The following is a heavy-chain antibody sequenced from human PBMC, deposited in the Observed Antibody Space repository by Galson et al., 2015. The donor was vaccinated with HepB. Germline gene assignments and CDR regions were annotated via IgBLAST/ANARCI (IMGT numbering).Heavy chain of an antibody. CDR2: THYSGST. CDR3: ARGSEDNYGSFDY. J-gene: IGHJ4*02. V-gene: IGHV4-31*03. Sequence: TLSLTCTVSGGSLGSGGYYWSWIRQHPGKGLEWVGYTHYSGSTYYNPFLGGRLTISEGMSKNQFSLKLSSVTAADTAIYYCARGSEDNYGSFDYWGQGTLVTVSS. D-gene: IGHD3-10*01. CDR1: GGSLGSGGYY.